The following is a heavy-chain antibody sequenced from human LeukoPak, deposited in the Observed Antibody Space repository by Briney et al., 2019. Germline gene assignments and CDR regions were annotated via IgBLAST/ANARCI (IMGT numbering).Heavy chain of an antibody. V-gene: IGHV3-48*01. J-gene: IGHJ4*02. CDR1: GFTFSSHS. CDR2: ISSGSSTV. CDR3: ARDIRLAVAADDGFDY. Sequence: GGSLRLSCAASGFTFSSHSMNWVRQAPGKGLEWVSYISSGSSTVYYADSVKGRFTISRDNSKNTLYLQMNSLRAEDTAVYYCARDIRLAVAADDGFDYWGQGTLVTVSS. D-gene: IGHD6-19*01.